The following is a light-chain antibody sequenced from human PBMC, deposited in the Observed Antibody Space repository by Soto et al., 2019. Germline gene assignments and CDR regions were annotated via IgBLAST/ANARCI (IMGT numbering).Light chain of an antibody. J-gene: IGKJ2*01. Sequence: PGERATLSCRASQSVTSGYLGWYQQKPGQAPRLLIYGASSRATGISDRFSGSGSGTDFTLTISRLEPEDFAVYYCQQYATSPPMYTCGQGTKVEIK. CDR3: QQYATSPPMYT. CDR2: GAS. V-gene: IGKV3-20*01. CDR1: QSVTSGY.